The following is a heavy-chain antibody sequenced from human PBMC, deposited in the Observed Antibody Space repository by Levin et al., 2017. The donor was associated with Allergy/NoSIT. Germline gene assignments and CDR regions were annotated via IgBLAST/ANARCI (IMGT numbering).Heavy chain of an antibody. V-gene: IGHV3-48*03. D-gene: IGHD5-24*01. CDR2: ISSSGSTI. CDR3: AKEARDTSIFDI. Sequence: GESLKISCAASGFTFSSYDMNWVRQAPGKGLEWVSYISSSGSTIYYADSVKGRFTISRDNAKNSLYLQMNSLRVEDTAVYYCAKEARDTSIFDIWGQGTMVTVSS. CDR1: GFTFSSYD. J-gene: IGHJ3*02.